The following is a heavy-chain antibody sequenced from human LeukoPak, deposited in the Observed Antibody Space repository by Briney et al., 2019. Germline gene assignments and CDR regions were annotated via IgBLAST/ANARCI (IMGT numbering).Heavy chain of an antibody. V-gene: IGHV4-4*07. D-gene: IGHD1-26*01. CDR3: ARVWGATTGFYFDY. CDR1: GGSISSYY. J-gene: IGHJ4*02. CDR2: IYISGST. Sequence: SETLSLTCSVSGGSISSYYWSWIRQPAGKGLEWIGRIYISGSTNYNPSPKSRVTMSVDTSKNQFSLKLSSVTAADTAVYYCARVWGATTGFYFDYWGQGTLVTVAS.